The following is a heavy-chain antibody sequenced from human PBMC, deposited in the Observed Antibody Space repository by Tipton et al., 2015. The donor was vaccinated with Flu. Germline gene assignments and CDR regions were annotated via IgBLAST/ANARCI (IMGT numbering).Heavy chain of an antibody. D-gene: IGHD3-22*01. CDR2: IRSKAYGGTT. CDR3: TRGDYYDSSGYYLLFDY. V-gene: IGHV3-49*04. J-gene: IGHJ4*02. CDR1: GFTFGDYG. Sequence: SLRLSCTASGFTFGDYGMSWVRQAPGKGLEWVGFIRSKAYGGTTEYAASVKGRFTISRDDSKSIAYLQMNSLKTEDTGVYYCTRGDYYDSSGYYLLFDYWGQGTLVTVSS.